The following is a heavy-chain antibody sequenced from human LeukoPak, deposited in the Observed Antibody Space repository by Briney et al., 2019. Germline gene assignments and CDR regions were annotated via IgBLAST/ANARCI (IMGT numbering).Heavy chain of an antibody. CDR3: ARGVGSSWYISNWFDP. J-gene: IGHJ5*02. D-gene: IGHD6-13*01. CDR2: MNPNSGNT. V-gene: IGHV1-8*01. CDR1: GYTFTSYD. Sequence: ASVTVSCMASGYTFTSYDINWVRQATGQGLEWMGWMNPNSGNTGYAQKFQGRVTMTRNTSISTAYMELSSLRSEGTAVYYCARGVGSSWYISNWFDPWGQGTLVTVSS.